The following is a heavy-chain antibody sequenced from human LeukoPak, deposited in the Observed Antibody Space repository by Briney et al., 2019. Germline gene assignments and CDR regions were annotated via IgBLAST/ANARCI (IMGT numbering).Heavy chain of an antibody. CDR3: ARGGSRAKLYYYYYMDV. J-gene: IGHJ6*03. D-gene: IGHD1-26*01. Sequence: SETLSLTCTVSGYSISSGYYWGWIRQPPGKGLEWIASIYHSGSTYYNPSLKSRITISVDTSKNQFSLKLSFVTAADTAVYYCARGGSRAKLYYYYYMDVWGKGTTVTVSS. CDR2: IYHSGST. CDR1: GYSISSGYY. V-gene: IGHV4-38-2*02.